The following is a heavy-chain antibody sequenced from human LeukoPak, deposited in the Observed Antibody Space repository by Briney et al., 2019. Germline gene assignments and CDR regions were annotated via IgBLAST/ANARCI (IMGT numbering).Heavy chain of an antibody. CDR3: ARKNSNYYYGMDV. V-gene: IGHV3-53*01. CDR2: IYSGGST. CDR1: GFTVSSNY. D-gene: IGHD1-7*01. J-gene: IGHJ6*02. Sequence: GGSLRLSYAASGFTVSSNYMSWVRQAPGKGLEWVSVIYSGGSTYYADSAKGRFTISRDNSKNTLYLQMNSLRAEDTAVYYCARKNSNYYYGMDVWGQGTTVTVSS.